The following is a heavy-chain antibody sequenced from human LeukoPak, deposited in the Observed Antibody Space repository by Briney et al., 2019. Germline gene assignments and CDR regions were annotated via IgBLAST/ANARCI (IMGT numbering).Heavy chain of an antibody. J-gene: IGHJ4*02. V-gene: IGHV4-34*01. CDR3: ARAHSSSWYAAGDY. CDR1: GGSFSGYY. Sequence: SETLSLTCAVYGGSFSGYYWSWIRQPPGKGLEWIGEINHSGSTNYNPSLKSRVTISVGTSKNQFSLKLSSVTAADTAVYYCARAHSSSWYAAGDYWGQGTLVTVSS. D-gene: IGHD6-13*01. CDR2: INHSGST.